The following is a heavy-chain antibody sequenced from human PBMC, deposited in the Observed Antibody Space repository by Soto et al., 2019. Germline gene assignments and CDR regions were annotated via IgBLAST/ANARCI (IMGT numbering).Heavy chain of an antibody. D-gene: IGHD3-22*01. Sequence: EVQLVESGGGLVQPGGSLRLSCAASGFTFSSYWMHWVRQAPGKGLVWVSRLKSDGSGTTYADSVKGRLTISRDNAKNTLYLQMYSLRVEDTAVYYCVRGDGDYYDGNGYLGRHWGQGTLVSVSS. CDR3: VRGDGDYYDGNGYLGRH. CDR1: GFTFSSYW. J-gene: IGHJ4*02. CDR2: LKSDGSGT. V-gene: IGHV3-74*01.